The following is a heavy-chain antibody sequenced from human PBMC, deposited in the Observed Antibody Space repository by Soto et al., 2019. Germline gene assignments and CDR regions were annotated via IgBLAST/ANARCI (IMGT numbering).Heavy chain of an antibody. Sequence: ASVKVSCKASGYTFTSYDINWVRQATGQGLEWMGWMNPNSGNTGYAQKFQGRVTMTRNTSISTAYMELSSLRSEDTAVYYCARAREYKYSHILTGYYNDWGQGTLVTVSS. D-gene: IGHD3-9*01. CDR1: GYTFTSYD. CDR3: ARAREYKYSHILTGYYND. J-gene: IGHJ4*02. V-gene: IGHV1-8*01. CDR2: MNPNSGNT.